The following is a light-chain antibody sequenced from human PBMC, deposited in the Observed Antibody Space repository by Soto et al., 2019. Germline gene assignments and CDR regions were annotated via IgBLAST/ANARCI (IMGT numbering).Light chain of an antibody. V-gene: IGKV3-20*01. CDR3: QQYGNSPIT. J-gene: IGKJ5*01. CDR1: QSVSSN. CDR2: GTS. Sequence: EIVLTQSPGTLSVSPGERATLSCRASQSVSSNLAWYQQKPGQAPRLLIYGTSSRATGIPDRFSGSGSGTDFTLTISRLEPEDFAVYYCQQYGNSPITFGQGTRLDIK.